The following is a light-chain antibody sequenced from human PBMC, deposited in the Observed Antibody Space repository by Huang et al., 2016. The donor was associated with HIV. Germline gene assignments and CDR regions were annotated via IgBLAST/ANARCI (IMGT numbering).Light chain of an antibody. V-gene: IGKV1-13*02. CDR2: DAS. CDR1: QGISSA. J-gene: IGKJ4*01. CDR3: QQFSV. Sequence: AIQLTQSPSSLSASAGDSVTITCRASQGISSALAWYQQKPWKAPKLLIYDASSLESGVPSRFSGSASGTDFTLAISSLQPEDFATYYCQQFSVFGGGTKVEIK.